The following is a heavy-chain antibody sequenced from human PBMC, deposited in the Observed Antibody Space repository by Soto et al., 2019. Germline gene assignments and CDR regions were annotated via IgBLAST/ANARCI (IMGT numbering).Heavy chain of an antibody. D-gene: IGHD2-2*01. CDR3: AREEAAAY. V-gene: IGHV4-34*01. CDR1: GGSFSGYY. CDR2: INHSGST. Sequence: SETLSLTCAVYGGSFSGYYWSWIRQPPGKGLEWIGEINHSGSTNYNPSLKSRVTISVDTSKNQFSLKLSSVTAADTAVYYCAREEAAAYWGQGTLVTVSS. J-gene: IGHJ4*02.